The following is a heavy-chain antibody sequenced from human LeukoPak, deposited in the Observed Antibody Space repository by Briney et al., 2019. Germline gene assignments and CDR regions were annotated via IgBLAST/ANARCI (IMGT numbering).Heavy chain of an antibody. D-gene: IGHD1-14*01. J-gene: IGHJ3*02. CDR1: AYTFTGHY. CDR3: ARRSRNGLDAFDI. V-gene: IGHV1-2*02. CDR2: IDPNNGDT. Sequence: ASVKVSCKASAYTFTGHYLHWVRQAPGRGLEWMGWIDPNNGDTKYAQKFQGRVTMTRDRSISTAYMELSRLTSDDTAVYYCARRSRNGLDAFDIGGQGTMVTVSS.